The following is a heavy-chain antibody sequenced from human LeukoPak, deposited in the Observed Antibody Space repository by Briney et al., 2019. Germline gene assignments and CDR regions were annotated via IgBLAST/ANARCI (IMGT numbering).Heavy chain of an antibody. D-gene: IGHD5-18*01. Sequence: SVKVSCKASGGTFSSYAISWVRQAPGQGLEWMGGIIPIFGTANYAQKFQGRVTITADESTSTAYMELSSLRSEDTAVYYCARPKTRCSYGPLHGGAFDIWGQGTMVTVSS. V-gene: IGHV1-69*13. J-gene: IGHJ3*02. CDR3: ARPKTRCSYGPLHGGAFDI. CDR2: IIPIFGTA. CDR1: GGTFSSYA.